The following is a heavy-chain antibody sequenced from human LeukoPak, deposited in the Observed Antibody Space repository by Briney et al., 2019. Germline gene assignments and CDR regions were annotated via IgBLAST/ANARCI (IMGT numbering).Heavy chain of an antibody. Sequence: GRSLRLSCAASGFTFSRYGMHWVRQAPGKGLEWVTAISYDGSNKYYADSVKGRFTISRDNSKNSLYLQMNSLRAEDTAVYYCARVAVAWFDGWFDYWGQGTLVTVSS. J-gene: IGHJ4*02. CDR2: ISYDGSNK. CDR3: ARVAVAWFDGWFDY. V-gene: IGHV3-30*04. D-gene: IGHD6-19*01. CDR1: GFTFSRYG.